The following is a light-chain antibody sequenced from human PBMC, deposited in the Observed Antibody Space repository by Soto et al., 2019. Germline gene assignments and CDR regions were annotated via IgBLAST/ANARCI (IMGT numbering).Light chain of an antibody. CDR2: AAS. CDR1: QSIGVY. V-gene: IGKV1-39*01. CDR3: QQSSRTPRT. J-gene: IGKJ1*01. Sequence: DIQLTQSPSSLSASVGDTVTINCQASQSIGVYLHWYQQKPGKAPNLLIHAASSLQSGVPSRFGGRGSGTDFTLTISSLQPEDFATYYCQQSSRTPRTFGQGTKVDIK.